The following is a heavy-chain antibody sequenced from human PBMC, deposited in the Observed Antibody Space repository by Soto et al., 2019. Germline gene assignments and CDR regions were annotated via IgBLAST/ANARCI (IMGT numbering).Heavy chain of an antibody. Sequence: GESLKISCKGSGYSFTNYWIAWVRQMPGKGLEWMGIIYPGDSDTRYSPSFQGQITISVDKSISTAYLQWSSLKASDTAMYYCARIWEMATVAACDYWGQGTLVTVSS. D-gene: IGHD6-13*01. J-gene: IGHJ4*02. CDR3: ARIWEMATVAACDY. CDR1: GYSFTNYW. V-gene: IGHV5-51*01. CDR2: IYPGDSDT.